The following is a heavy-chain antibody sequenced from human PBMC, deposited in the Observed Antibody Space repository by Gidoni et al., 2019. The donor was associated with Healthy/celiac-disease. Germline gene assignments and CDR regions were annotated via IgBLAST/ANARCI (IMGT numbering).Heavy chain of an antibody. V-gene: IGHV4-34*01. CDR1: GGSFSGYY. CDR2: INHSGST. D-gene: IGHD6-25*01. J-gene: IGHJ4*02. CDR3: ARDDPMSIAAVDY. Sequence: QVQLQQWGAGLLKPSETLSLPCAVYGGSFSGYYWSWIRQPPGKGLEWIGEINHSGSTNYNPSLKSRVTISVDTSKNQFSLKLSSVTAADTAVYYCARDDPMSIAAVDYWGQGTLVTVSS.